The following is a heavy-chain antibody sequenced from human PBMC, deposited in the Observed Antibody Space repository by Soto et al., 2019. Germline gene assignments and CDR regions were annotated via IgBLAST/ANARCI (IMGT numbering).Heavy chain of an antibody. J-gene: IGHJ4*02. CDR3: ARDWMDYYDSSGYYYGGVFDY. D-gene: IGHD3-22*01. CDR1: GGSISSGGYY. CDR2: IYYSGST. Sequence: SETLSLTCTVSGGSISSGGYYWSWIRQHPGKGLEWIGYIYYSGSTYYNPSLKSRVTISVDTSKNQFSLKLSSVTAADTAVYYCARDWMDYYDSSGYYYGGVFDYRGQGTLVTVSS. V-gene: IGHV4-31*03.